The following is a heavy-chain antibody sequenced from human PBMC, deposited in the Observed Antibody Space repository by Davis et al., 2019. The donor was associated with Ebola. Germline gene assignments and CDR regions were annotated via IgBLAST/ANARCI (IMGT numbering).Heavy chain of an antibody. Sequence: PGGSLRLSCAASGLTFSSYAMSWVRQAPGKGLEWVSAISGIGGSTYYADSVKGRFTISRDNSKNTLYLQMNSLRAEDTAIYYCAKDKNYDFWSGYPHDAFDIWGQGTMVTVSS. CDR1: GLTFSSYA. D-gene: IGHD3-3*01. CDR3: AKDKNYDFWSGYPHDAFDI. J-gene: IGHJ3*02. V-gene: IGHV3-23*01. CDR2: ISGIGGST.